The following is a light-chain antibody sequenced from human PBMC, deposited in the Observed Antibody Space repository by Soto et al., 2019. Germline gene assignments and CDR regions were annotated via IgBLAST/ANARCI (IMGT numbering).Light chain of an antibody. CDR1: QSVLYSSNNKNY. Sequence: DIVLTQSPHSLAVSLRERATINCNSRQSVLYSSNNKNYFVWYQQKPGQPPKLLISGASTRESGVPDRFSGSGYGTDFNLTISSLQAEDVAVYYCQQHYSTPLTFGQGTRLEIK. V-gene: IGKV4-1*01. CDR2: GAS. CDR3: QQHYSTPLT. J-gene: IGKJ5*01.